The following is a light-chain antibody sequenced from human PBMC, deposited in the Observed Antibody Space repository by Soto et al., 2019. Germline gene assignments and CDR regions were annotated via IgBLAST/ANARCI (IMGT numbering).Light chain of an antibody. J-gene: IGLJ1*01. CDR1: SSDVGSYNL. CDR2: EVS. V-gene: IGLV2-23*02. CDR3: CSYAGSSFYV. Sequence: QSVLTQPASVSGSPGQSITISCTGTSSDVGSYNLVSWYQQHPGKAPKLMIYEVSKRPSGVSNRSSGSKSGNTASLTISGLQAEDEADYYCCSYAGSSFYVFVTGTKVTVL.